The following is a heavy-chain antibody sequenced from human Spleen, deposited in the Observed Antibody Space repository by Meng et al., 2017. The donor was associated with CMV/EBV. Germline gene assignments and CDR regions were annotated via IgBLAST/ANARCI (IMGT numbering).Heavy chain of an antibody. CDR3: ARDAEEGNCSSSKCSPSYFHH. Sequence: YWNWIRQHPGKGPEWIGNIYYSGTTYYNPSLKSRILISRDTSKNRFSLKLTSVTAADTAVYYCARDAEEGNCSSSKCSPSYFHHWGPGILVTVSS. CDR1: Y. V-gene: IGHV4-30-4*06. J-gene: IGHJ1*01. D-gene: IGHD2-2*01. CDR2: IYYSGTT.